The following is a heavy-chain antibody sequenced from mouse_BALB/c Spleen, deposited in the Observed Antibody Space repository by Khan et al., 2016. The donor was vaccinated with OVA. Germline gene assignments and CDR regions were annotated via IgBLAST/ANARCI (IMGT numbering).Heavy chain of an antibody. D-gene: IGHD2-13*01. V-gene: IGHV14-3*02. Sequence: VQLKQSGAELVKPGASVKLSCTASGFTITDSYMHWVKQRPEQGLEWIGRIAPANGNTKYDPKFHGKATITADTSSNTAYLQLSSLTSEDTAVYYCAHHDCDPRYFDDWGEGTTVTVSA. CDR2: IAPANGNT. J-gene: IGHJ1*01. CDR3: AHHDCDPRYFDD. CDR1: GFTITDSY.